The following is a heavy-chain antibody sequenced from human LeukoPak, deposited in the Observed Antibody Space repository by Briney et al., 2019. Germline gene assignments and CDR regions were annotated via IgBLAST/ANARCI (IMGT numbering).Heavy chain of an antibody. V-gene: IGHV4-61*02. Sequence: PSETLSLTCTVSGGSISSSSYYWSWIRQPAGKGLEWIGRIYTSGSTNYNPSLKSRVTISVDTSKNQFSLKLSSVTAADTAVYYCAREKAIPSAFDIWGQGTMVTVSS. J-gene: IGHJ3*02. CDR2: IYTSGST. CDR3: AREKAIPSAFDI. D-gene: IGHD2-2*01. CDR1: GGSISSSSYY.